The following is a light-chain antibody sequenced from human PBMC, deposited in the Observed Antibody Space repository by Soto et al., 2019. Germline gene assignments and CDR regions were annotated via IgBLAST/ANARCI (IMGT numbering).Light chain of an antibody. CDR3: QKYNSAPLT. CDR1: QGISNY. CDR2: AAS. V-gene: IGKV1-27*01. Sequence: DIQMTQSPSSLSASVGDRVTITCRASQGISNYLAWYQQKPGKVPKLMIYAASTVQSGVPSRFSGSGTGTDFTLTISSLQPEDDATYYCQKYNSAPLTFGQGTNVEIK. J-gene: IGKJ1*01.